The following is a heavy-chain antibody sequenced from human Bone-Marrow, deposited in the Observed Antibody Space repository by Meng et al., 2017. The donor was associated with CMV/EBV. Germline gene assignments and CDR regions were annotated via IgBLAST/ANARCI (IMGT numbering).Heavy chain of an antibody. V-gene: IGHV1-69*05. J-gene: IGHJ3*02. CDR1: GGTFSSYA. Sequence: SVKVSCKASGGTFSSYAISWVRQAPGQGLEWMGGIIPIFGTANYAQKFQGRVTITTDESTSTAYMELSSLRSEDTAVYYCASPRWVATITRNAFYIWGQGTMVTVSS. CDR2: IIPIFGTA. D-gene: IGHD5-24*01. CDR3: ASPRWVATITRNAFYI.